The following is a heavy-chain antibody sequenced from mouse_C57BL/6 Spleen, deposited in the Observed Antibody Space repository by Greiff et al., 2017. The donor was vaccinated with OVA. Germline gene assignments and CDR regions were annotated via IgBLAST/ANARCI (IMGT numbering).Heavy chain of an antibody. CDR1: GFTFSDYG. D-gene: IGHD2-4*01. CDR2: ISSGSSTI. CDR3: ARTYYDYDLAY. Sequence: DVHLVESGGGLVKPGGSLKLSCAASGFTFSDYGMHWVRQAPEKGLEWVAYISSGSSTIYYADTVKGRFTISRDNAKNTLFLQMTSLRSEDTAMYYCARTYYDYDLAYWGQGTLVTVSA. V-gene: IGHV5-17*01. J-gene: IGHJ3*01.